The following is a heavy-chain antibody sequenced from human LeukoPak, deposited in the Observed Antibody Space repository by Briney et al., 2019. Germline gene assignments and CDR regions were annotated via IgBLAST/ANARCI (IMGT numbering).Heavy chain of an antibody. J-gene: IGHJ6*03. CDR1: GGTFNSYA. Sequence: GSSVKVSCKASGGTFNSYAISWVRQAPGQGLEWMGGIIPIFGTANYAQKFQGRVTITADKSTSTAYMELSSLRSEDTAVYYCARDRVGYCSGGSCLTSYYYYYMDVWGKGTTVTVSS. CDR2: IIPIFGTA. V-gene: IGHV1-69*06. D-gene: IGHD2-15*01. CDR3: ARDRVGYCSGGSCLTSYYYYYMDV.